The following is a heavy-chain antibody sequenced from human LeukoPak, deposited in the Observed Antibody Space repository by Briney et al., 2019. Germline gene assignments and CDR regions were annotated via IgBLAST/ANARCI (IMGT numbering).Heavy chain of an antibody. CDR2: IIPIFGTA. CDR1: GYTFTSYA. Sequence: SVKVSCKASGYTFTSYAISWVRQAPGQGLEWMGGIIPIFGTANYAQKFQGRVTITADESTSTAYMELSSLRSEDTAVYYCARKYDSSGYAFDYWGQGTLVTVSS. J-gene: IGHJ4*02. CDR3: ARKYDSSGYAFDY. D-gene: IGHD3-22*01. V-gene: IGHV1-69*13.